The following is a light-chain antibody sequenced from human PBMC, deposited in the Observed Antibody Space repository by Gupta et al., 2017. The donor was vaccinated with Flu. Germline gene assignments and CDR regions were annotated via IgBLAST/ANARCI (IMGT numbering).Light chain of an antibody. CDR3: QSYDNSLSGSYV. V-gene: IGLV1-40*01. CDR2: GNI. CDR1: SSTIGAGYD. J-gene: IGLJ1*01. Sequence: QSVLTQPPSVSGAPGQRVTISCTGSSSTIGAGYDVHWYQQLPGRAPRLLIYGNINRPSGVPDRFSGSKSGTSASLAITGLQAEDEADYYCQSYDNSLSGSYVFATGTKVTVL.